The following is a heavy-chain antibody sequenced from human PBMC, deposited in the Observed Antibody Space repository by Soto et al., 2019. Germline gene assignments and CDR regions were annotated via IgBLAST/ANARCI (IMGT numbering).Heavy chain of an antibody. Sequence: GGSLRLSCAASGFTFSSYSMNWVRQAPGKGLEWVSSISSSSSYIYYADSVKGRFTISRDNAKNSLYLQMNSLRAEDTAVYYCARDQGWSYYDFWSGSPFDYWGQGTLVTVS. CDR1: GFTFSSYS. J-gene: IGHJ4*02. CDR2: ISSSSSYI. CDR3: ARDQGWSYYDFWSGSPFDY. V-gene: IGHV3-21*01. D-gene: IGHD3-3*01.